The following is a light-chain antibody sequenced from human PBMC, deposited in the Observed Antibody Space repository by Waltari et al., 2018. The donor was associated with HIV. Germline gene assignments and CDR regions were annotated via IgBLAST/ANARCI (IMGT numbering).Light chain of an antibody. V-gene: IGKV4-1*01. CDR3: QQYYSTPRT. CDR1: QQITGNY. Sequence: EIVLTQSPGTLSLSPGERATLSCRASQQITGNYLAWYQQKPGQAPKLLIYWASTRESGVPDRFSGSGSGTDFTLTISSLQAEDVAVYYCQQYYSTPRTFGQGTKLEIK. CDR2: WAS. J-gene: IGKJ2*01.